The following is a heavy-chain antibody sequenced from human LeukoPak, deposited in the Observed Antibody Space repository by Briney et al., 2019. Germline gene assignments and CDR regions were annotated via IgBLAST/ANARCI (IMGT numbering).Heavy chain of an antibody. V-gene: IGHV3-30*02. D-gene: IGHD6-19*01. Sequence: PGGSLRLSCAASGFTFSSYGMHWVRQAPGKGLEWVAFIRYDGSNKYYADSVKGRFTISRDNSKNTLYLQMNSLRAEDTAVYYCARVEYRQRQWLVGRYYYGMDVWGQGTTVTVSS. CDR3: ARVEYRQRQWLVGRYYYGMDV. CDR1: GFTFSSYG. CDR2: IRYDGSNK. J-gene: IGHJ6*02.